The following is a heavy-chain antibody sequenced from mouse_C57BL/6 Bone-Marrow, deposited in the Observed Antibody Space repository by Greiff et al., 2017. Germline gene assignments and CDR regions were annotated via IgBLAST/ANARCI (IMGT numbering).Heavy chain of an antibody. V-gene: IGHV5-4*01. J-gene: IGHJ4*01. CDR2: ISDGGSYT. CDR3: ARLDYYAMDY. CDR1: GFTFSSYA. Sequence: EVQGVESGGGLVKPGGSLKLSCAASGFTFSSYAMSWVRQTPEKRLEWVATISDGGSYTYYPDNVKGRFTISRDNAKNNLYLQMSHLKSEDTAMYYCARLDYYAMDYWGQGTSVTGSS.